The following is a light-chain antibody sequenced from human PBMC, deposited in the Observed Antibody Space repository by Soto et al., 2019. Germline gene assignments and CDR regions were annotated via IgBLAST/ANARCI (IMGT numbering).Light chain of an antibody. CDR1: QSLLHTIGFTY. CDR2: LVS. CDR3: MPSLQTLT. Sequence: DIVLTQSPLSLHVTPAEPASISCRSSQSLLHTIGFTYLDWYLQKPWQSPQLLIYLVSNRASGVPDRFGGSGSGTDFTLKISRVEAEDVGVYYCMPSLQTLTFGQVTRLEIE. J-gene: IGKJ5*01. V-gene: IGKV2-28*01.